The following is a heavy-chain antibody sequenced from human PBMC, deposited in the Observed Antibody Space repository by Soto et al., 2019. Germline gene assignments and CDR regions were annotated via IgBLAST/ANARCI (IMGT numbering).Heavy chain of an antibody. D-gene: IGHD4-17*01. Sequence: SETLSLTCTVSGGSISIGGYYWSWIRQHPGKGLEWIGYIYYSGSTYYNPSLKSRVTISVDTSKNQFSLKLSSVTAADTAVYYCARARSTVKGRGAFDIWGQGTMVTVSS. CDR1: GGSISIGGYY. J-gene: IGHJ3*02. CDR3: ARARSTVKGRGAFDI. V-gene: IGHV4-31*03. CDR2: IYYSGST.